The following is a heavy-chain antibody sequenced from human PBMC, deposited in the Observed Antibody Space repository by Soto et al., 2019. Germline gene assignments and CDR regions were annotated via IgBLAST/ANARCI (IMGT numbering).Heavy chain of an antibody. V-gene: IGHV4-30-2*01. J-gene: IGHJ5*02. CDR3: SRVPDR. D-gene: IGHD2-2*01. Sequence: SETLSLTCAVSGGSISSGGYSWSWIRQPPGKGLEWIGYIYHSGSTYYNPSLKSRVTISVDRSKNQFSLKLSSVTAADTAVYYCSRVPDRWGQGTLVTVSS. CDR1: GGSISSGGYS. CDR2: IYHSGST.